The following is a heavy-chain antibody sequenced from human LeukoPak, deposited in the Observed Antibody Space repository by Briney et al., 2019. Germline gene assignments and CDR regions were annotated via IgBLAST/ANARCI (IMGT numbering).Heavy chain of an antibody. D-gene: IGHD3-3*01. J-gene: IGHJ4*02. Sequence: GGSLRLSCAASGFTVSSYSMHWVRQAPGKGLELVANIKQDRSEKYYVDSVKGRFTISRDNAKNSLYLQMNSLRAEDTAVYYCARLREIPVFGVVTKSTSYFDYWGQGTLVTVSS. CDR3: ARLREIPVFGVVTKSTSYFDY. V-gene: IGHV3-7*01. CDR1: GFTVSSYS. CDR2: IKQDRSEK.